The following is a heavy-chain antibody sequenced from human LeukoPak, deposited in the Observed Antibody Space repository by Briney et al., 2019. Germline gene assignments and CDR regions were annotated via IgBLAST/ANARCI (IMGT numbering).Heavy chain of an antibody. Sequence: QPGGSLRLSCAASGFAFSSYEVNWVRQAPGKGREWVSYISSSGSTIYYADSVKGRFTISRDNAKNSLYLQMNSLRAEDTAVYCCARDRAMAYYYYYMDVWGKGTTVTVSS. V-gene: IGHV3-48*03. CDR1: GFAFSSYE. CDR2: ISSSGSTI. J-gene: IGHJ6*03. D-gene: IGHD5-18*01. CDR3: ARDRAMAYYYYYMDV.